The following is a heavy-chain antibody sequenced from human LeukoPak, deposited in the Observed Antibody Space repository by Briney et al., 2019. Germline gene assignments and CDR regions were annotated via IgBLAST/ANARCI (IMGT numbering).Heavy chain of an antibody. CDR1: GFTFSSYA. D-gene: IGHD3-3*01. Sequence: PGGSLRLSCAASGFTFSSYAMSWVRQAPGKGLEWVSAISGSGGSTYYADSVKGRFTISRDNAKNSLYLQMNSLRAEDTAVYYCAREGYYDFWSGYIFEGDYWGQGTLVTVSS. J-gene: IGHJ4*02. CDR2: ISGSGGST. V-gene: IGHV3-23*01. CDR3: AREGYYDFWSGYIFEGDY.